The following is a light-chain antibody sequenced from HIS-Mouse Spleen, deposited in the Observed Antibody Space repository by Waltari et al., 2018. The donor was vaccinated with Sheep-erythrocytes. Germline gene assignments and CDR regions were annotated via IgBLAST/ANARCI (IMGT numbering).Light chain of an antibody. CDR1: SSDVGGYNY. Sequence: QSALTQPRSVSGSPGPSVTISCTGTSSDVGGYNYVSWYQQHPGKAPKLMSYDVSKRPSGVPDRFSGSKSCNTASLAISGLQAEDEADYYCCSYAGSYNHVFATGTKVTVL. J-gene: IGLJ1*01. CDR3: CSYAGSYNHV. CDR2: DVS. V-gene: IGLV2-11*01.